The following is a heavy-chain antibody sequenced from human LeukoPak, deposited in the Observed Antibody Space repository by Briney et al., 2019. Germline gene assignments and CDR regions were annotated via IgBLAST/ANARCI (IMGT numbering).Heavy chain of an antibody. CDR1: GGSFSSYY. CDR3: AREGVGDGYRLSAFDI. V-gene: IGHV4-59*01. Sequence: SETLSLTCTVSGGSFSSYYWSWIRQPPGKGLEWIGYIYYSGSTNYNPSLKSRVTISVDTSKNQFSLKLSSVTAEDTAVYYCAREGVGDGYRLSAFDIWGQGTMVTVSS. CDR2: IYYSGST. J-gene: IGHJ3*02. D-gene: IGHD5-24*01.